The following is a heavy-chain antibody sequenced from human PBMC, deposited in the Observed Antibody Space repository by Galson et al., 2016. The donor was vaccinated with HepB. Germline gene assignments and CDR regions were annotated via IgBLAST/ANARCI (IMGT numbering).Heavy chain of an antibody. D-gene: IGHD3-10*01. V-gene: IGHV4-31*03. CDR3: ARDRGYGNWFDP. J-gene: IGHJ5*02. Sequence: TLSLTCTVSGGSISSGGYYWTWIRHHPGKGLEWIGYIYYTGRTYYNSSLKSRVIISGDTSKNQFSLKLSSVTAADTATYYCARDRGYGNWFDPWGQGTLVTVSS. CDR2: IYYTGRT. CDR1: GGSISSGGYY.